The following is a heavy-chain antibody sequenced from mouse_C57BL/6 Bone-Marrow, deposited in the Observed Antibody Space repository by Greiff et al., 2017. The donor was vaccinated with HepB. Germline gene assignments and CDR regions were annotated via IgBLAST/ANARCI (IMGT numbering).Heavy chain of an antibody. V-gene: IGHV1-19*01. CDR2: INPYNGGN. CDR3: ARPDYYGSSYGGYWYFDV. Sequence: EVQLKESGPVLVKPGASVKMSCKASGYTFTDYYMNWVKQSHGKSLEWIGVINPYNGGNSYNQKFKGKATLTVDKSSSTAYMELNSLTSEDSAVYYCARPDYYGSSYGGYWYFDVWGTGTTVTVSS. J-gene: IGHJ1*03. CDR1: GYTFTDYY. D-gene: IGHD1-1*01.